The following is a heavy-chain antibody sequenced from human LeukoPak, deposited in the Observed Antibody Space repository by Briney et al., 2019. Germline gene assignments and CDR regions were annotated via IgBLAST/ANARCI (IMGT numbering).Heavy chain of an antibody. CDR3: ARDHYYGSGSFLY. D-gene: IGHD3-10*01. CDR1: GGSISTHY. CDR2: LYYSGST. Sequence: PSETLSLTCTVSGGSISTHYWSWIRQPPGKGLEWIGYLYYSGSTNYNPSLKSRVTISVDTSKNQFSLKLSSVTAADTAVYYCARDHYYGSGSFLYWGQGTLVTVSS. J-gene: IGHJ4*02. V-gene: IGHV4-59*11.